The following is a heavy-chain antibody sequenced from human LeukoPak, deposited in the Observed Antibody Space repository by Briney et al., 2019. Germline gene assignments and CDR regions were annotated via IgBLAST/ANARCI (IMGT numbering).Heavy chain of an antibody. J-gene: IGHJ4*02. Sequence: SETLSLTCAVSGGSISSSNWWSWVRQPPGKGLEWIGEIYHSGSTNYNPSLKSRVTISVDKSKNQFSLKLSSVTAADTAVYYCANTLVVVTATDYWGQGTLVTVSS. CDR3: ANTLVVVTATDY. D-gene: IGHD2-21*02. CDR2: IYHSGST. CDR1: GGSISSSNW. V-gene: IGHV4-4*02.